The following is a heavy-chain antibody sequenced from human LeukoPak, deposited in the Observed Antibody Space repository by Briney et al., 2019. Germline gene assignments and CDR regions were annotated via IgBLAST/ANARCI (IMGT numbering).Heavy chain of an antibody. CDR2: ISSSSSAI. J-gene: IGHJ4*02. CDR3: ANGVCRVGATFHS. CDR1: GFTLNAFA. V-gene: IGHV3-48*01. D-gene: IGHD1-26*01. Sequence: PGGSLRLSSVDSGFTLNAFALNWVRQAPLKGLEWVSYISSSSSAIYYAHSVKGRFTISRDNAENSLYLQMSSLRVDDTGVYYCANGVCRVGATFHSWVQGTLVTVSS.